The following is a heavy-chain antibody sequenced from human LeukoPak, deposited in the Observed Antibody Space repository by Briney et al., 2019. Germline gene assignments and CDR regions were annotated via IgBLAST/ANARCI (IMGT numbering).Heavy chain of an antibody. Sequence: SETLSLTCSVSGVSISSGSNYWGRIRQPPGKTLEWIGSIYSSGSTYYNSSLKSRVIILIDTPKNHFSLTLSSVTAADTAVYYCTRSDGYGLVGIWGQGTMVTVSS. J-gene: IGHJ3*01. V-gene: IGHV4-39*07. CDR3: TRSDGYGLVGI. D-gene: IGHD3-10*01. CDR2: IYSSGST. CDR1: GVSISSGSNY.